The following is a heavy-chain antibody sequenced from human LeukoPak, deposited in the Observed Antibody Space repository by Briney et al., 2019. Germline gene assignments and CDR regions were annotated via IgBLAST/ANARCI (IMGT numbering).Heavy chain of an antibody. D-gene: IGHD3-22*01. CDR1: GGTFSNYA. CDR3: ARDINTYYYDSSGYYPDY. Sequence: GSSVKVSCKASGGTFSNYAISWVRQAPGQGLEWMGIINPSGGSTSYAQKFQGRVTMTRDMSTSTVYMELSSLRSEDTAVYYCARDINTYYYDSSGYYPDYWGQGTLVTVSS. CDR2: INPSGGST. J-gene: IGHJ4*02. V-gene: IGHV1-46*01.